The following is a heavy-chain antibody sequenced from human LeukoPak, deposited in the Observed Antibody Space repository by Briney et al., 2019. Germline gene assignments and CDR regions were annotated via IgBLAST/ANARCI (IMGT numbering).Heavy chain of an antibody. Sequence: PSETLSLTCTVSGGSISSYYWSWLRQPPGKGLEWIGYIYYSGSTNYNPSLKSRVTVSVDTSKNQFSLRLRSVTAADTAVYYCARDPSSSWPTDYYFDYWGQGTLVTVSS. D-gene: IGHD6-13*01. J-gene: IGHJ4*02. CDR3: ARDPSSSWPTDYYFDY. CDR2: IYYSGST. V-gene: IGHV4-59*01. CDR1: GGSISSYY.